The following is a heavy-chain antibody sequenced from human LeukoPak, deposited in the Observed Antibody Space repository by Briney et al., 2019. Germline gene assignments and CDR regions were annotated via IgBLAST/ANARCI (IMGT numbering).Heavy chain of an antibody. J-gene: IGHJ4*02. D-gene: IGHD3-10*01. CDR3: ARDRSVVPHPLDY. Sequence: GGSLRLSCAASGFTFSDYYMSWIRQAPGKGLEWVSYISNSGATIYYADSVKGRFTISRDNAKNSPYLQMNSLRAEVTAVYYCARDRSVVPHPLDYWGQGTLVTVSS. V-gene: IGHV3-11*01. CDR1: GFTFSDYY. CDR2: ISNSGATI.